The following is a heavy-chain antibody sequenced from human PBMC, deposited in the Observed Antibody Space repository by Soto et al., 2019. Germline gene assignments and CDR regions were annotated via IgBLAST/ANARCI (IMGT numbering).Heavy chain of an antibody. CDR1: GYTFTDYD. D-gene: IGHD3-9*01. V-gene: IGHV1-8*01. Sequence: ASVKVSCKTSGYTFTDYDINWVRQAPGQGLEWMGWMSPDSSNAGYAQQFQGRVSMTSNTSIRTAYMELSSLRTEDTAVYYCEVTTGYWGRG. J-gene: IGHJ1*01. CDR3: EVTTGY. CDR2: MSPDSSNA.